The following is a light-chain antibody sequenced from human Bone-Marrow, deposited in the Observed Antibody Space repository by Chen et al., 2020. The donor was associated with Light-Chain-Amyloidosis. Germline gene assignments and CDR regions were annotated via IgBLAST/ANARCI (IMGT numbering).Light chain of an antibody. V-gene: IGLV2-8*01. CDR2: DVS. Sequence: QSALTQPPSASGSPGQSVTISCTGTKSDICNYNYVSWYQQHPGKAPKLWIYDVSERPSGVSDRFSGSTPGNTASLTVSGLQGEDGADYYCSSYAGSNFQIFGGGTKFTVL. CDR1: KSDICNYNY. CDR3: SSYAGSNFQI. J-gene: IGLJ2*01.